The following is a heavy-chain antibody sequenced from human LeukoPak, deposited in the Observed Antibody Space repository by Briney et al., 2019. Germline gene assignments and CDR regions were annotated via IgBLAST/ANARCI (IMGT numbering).Heavy chain of an antibody. CDR3: ARGTFYYDSSGHDAFEI. Sequence: PGGSLRLSCAGSGFTFSSYAMSWVRLAPGKGLEWVSGISASGGSTHYADSVKGRITISRDDSKNTLYLQMNSLRVEDTAVYYCARGTFYYDSSGHDAFEIWGQGTMVAVSS. CDR2: ISASGGST. D-gene: IGHD3-22*01. V-gene: IGHV3-23*01. J-gene: IGHJ3*02. CDR1: GFTFSSYA.